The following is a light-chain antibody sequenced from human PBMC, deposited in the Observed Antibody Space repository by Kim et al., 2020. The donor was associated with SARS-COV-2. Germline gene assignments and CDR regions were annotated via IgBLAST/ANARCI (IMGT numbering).Light chain of an antibody. V-gene: IGKV3-11*01. Sequence: SLSPGERATLSCSASQSVNTDLAWYQHKSGQAPRLLIYDTSNRAPAIPARFSGSGSGTDFTLTIDTLEPEDVAVYYCQQRWRWPLTFGGGTKLEI. CDR1: QSVNTD. CDR3: QQRWRWPLT. J-gene: IGKJ4*01. CDR2: DTS.